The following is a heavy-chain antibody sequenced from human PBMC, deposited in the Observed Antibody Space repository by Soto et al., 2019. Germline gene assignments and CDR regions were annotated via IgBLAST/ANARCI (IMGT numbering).Heavy chain of an antibody. CDR1: GFTFSSYG. CDR3: AKEGQQLVLFFDY. Sequence: QVPMVESGGGVVQPGRSLRLSCAASGFTFSSYGMHWVRQAPGKGLEWVAVISYDGSNKYYADSVKGRFTISRDNSKNTLYLQMNSLRAEVTAVYYCAKEGQQLVLFFDYWGQGTLVTVSS. V-gene: IGHV3-30*18. D-gene: IGHD6-6*01. CDR2: ISYDGSNK. J-gene: IGHJ4*02.